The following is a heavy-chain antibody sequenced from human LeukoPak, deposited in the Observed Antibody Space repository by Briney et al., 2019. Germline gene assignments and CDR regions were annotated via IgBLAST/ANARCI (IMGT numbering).Heavy chain of an antibody. CDR1: GYTFTSYY. D-gene: IGHD2-2*02. J-gene: IGHJ6*02. V-gene: IGHV1-46*01. Sequence: ASVKVSCKASGYTFTSYYMHWVRQAPGQGLEWMGIINPSGGSTSYAQKFQGRVTMTRDTSTGTVYMELSSLRSEDTAVYYCARDSDCSSTSCYKRQGGMDVWGQGTTVTVSS. CDR3: ARDSDCSSTSCYKRQGGMDV. CDR2: INPSGGST.